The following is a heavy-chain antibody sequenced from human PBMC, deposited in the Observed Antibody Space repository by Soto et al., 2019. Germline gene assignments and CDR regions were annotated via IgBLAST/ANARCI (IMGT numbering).Heavy chain of an antibody. V-gene: IGHV3-30*18. CDR1: GFSFSSFG. Sequence: GGSLSLSCIASGFSFSSFGMHWVRPAPCKGVEWLAFISFDGRDQYYADSVKGRFTISRDSSNNTVSLQMSSLRPEDTAVYYCAKDLTSYCTNGFCHPTDGGQYYYGMDVWGQGTTVTVSS. CDR2: ISFDGRDQ. J-gene: IGHJ6*02. D-gene: IGHD2-8*01. CDR3: AKDLTSYCTNGFCHPTDGGQYYYGMDV.